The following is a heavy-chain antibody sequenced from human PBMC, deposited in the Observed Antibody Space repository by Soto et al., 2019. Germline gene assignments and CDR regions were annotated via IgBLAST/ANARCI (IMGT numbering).Heavy chain of an antibody. CDR3: GRCSSTSCYLFDS. V-gene: IGHV3-23*01. CDR1: GFTLCSYA. Sequence: RLSCSAPGFTLCSYAMSWVRQAPGKGLEWVSTFRGGGDSSTFYADPVKGRFTISRDNSKNTLYLKINSLRGEDTAVYYCGRCSSTSCYLFDSWGQGTLVTVSS. D-gene: IGHD2-2*01. J-gene: IGHJ4*02. CDR2: FRGGGDSST.